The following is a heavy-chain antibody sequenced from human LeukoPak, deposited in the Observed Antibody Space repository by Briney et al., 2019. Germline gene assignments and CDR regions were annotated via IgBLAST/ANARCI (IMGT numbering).Heavy chain of an antibody. D-gene: IGHD6-13*01. J-gene: IGHJ4*02. CDR1: GGSISSYY. V-gene: IGHV4-4*07. CDR2: IYTSGIT. Sequence: SETLSLTCTVSGGSISSYYWSWIRQPAGKGLEWIGRIYTSGITNYNPSLKSRVTMSVDTSKNQFSPKLSSVTAADTAVYYCARVSSTWYYFDYWGQGTLVTVSS. CDR3: ARVSSTWYYFDY.